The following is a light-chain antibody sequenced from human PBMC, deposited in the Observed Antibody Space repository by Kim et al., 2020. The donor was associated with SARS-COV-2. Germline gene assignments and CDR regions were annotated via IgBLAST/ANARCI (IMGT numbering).Light chain of an antibody. Sequence: EIVLTQSPGTLSLSPGERATLSCRASQSVANNHLAWFQQKPGQAPRLLIYGTSSRATGIPDRFSASESGTDFTLTISRLEPEDFAVYYCQQYDRSPYTFGQGTKLEI. CDR2: GTS. CDR3: QQYDRSPYT. V-gene: IGKV3-20*01. J-gene: IGKJ2*01. CDR1: QSVANNH.